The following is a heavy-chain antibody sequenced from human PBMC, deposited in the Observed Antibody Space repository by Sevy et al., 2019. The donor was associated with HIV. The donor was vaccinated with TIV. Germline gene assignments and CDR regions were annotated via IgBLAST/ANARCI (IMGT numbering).Heavy chain of an antibody. J-gene: IGHJ4*02. V-gene: IGHV3-48*02. D-gene: IGHD3-22*01. CDR2: ISRSSSTI. CDR1: GFTFSSYS. CDR3: ARERKMYDSSGYYFHFDY. Sequence: GGSLRLSCAASGFTFSSYSMNWVRQAPGKGLEWVSYISRSSSTIYYADSVKGRCTISREKAKNSLYLQMNSLRDEDTAVYYCARERKMYDSSGYYFHFDYWGQGTLVTVSS.